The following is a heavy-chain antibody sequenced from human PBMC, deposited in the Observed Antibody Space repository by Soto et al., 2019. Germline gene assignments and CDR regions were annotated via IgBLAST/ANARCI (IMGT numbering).Heavy chain of an antibody. D-gene: IGHD3-10*01. Sequence: MLPETLSLTCTVSGGSISTYYWSWIRQSPGKGLDWIGYIYYSGSTKYNPSLKSRVTISVDTSKNEFSLKLSSVTAADTAVYYCARGSQSKDAFDIWGQGTMVTVSS. CDR1: GGSISTYY. V-gene: IGHV4-59*01. J-gene: IGHJ3*02. CDR3: ARGSQSKDAFDI. CDR2: IYYSGST.